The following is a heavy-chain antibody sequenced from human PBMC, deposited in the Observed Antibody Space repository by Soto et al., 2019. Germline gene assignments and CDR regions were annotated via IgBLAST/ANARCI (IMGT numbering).Heavy chain of an antibody. V-gene: IGHV1-3*01. CDR1: GYTFTSYA. CDR3: ARGPRYPGSGVSMWGYYYYMDV. Sequence: ASVKVSCKASGYTFTSYAMHWVRQAPGQRLEWMGWINAGNGNTKYSQKFQGRVTITRDTSASTAYMELSSLRSEDTAVYYCARGPRYPGSGVSMWGYYYYMDVWGKGTTVTVSS. D-gene: IGHD3-10*01. J-gene: IGHJ6*03. CDR2: INAGNGNT.